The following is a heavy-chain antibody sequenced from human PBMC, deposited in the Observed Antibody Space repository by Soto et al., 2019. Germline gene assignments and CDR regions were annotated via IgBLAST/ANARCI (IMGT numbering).Heavy chain of an antibody. Sequence: SVKVSCKASGGTFSSDSFSWVRQAPGQGLEWMGGIIPMFDTPIYAQKFQDRVTITADESTSTAYMQLSSLRSGDTAVYYCARSGGLDRDFNYWGQGSLVNVSS. D-gene: IGHD2-15*01. J-gene: IGHJ4*02. CDR2: IIPMFDTP. CDR1: GGTFSSDS. CDR3: ARSGGLDRDFNY. V-gene: IGHV1-69*13.